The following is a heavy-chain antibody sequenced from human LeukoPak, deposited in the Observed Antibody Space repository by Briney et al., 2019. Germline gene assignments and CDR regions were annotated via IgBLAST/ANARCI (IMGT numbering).Heavy chain of an antibody. Sequence: GGSLRLSCAASGFTFSSYAMSWVRQAPGKGLEWVSAISGSGGSTYYADSVKGRFTISRDNSKNTPYLQMNSLRAEDTAVYYCAKEPSVEDWYVAGYYFDYWGQGTLVTVSS. CDR1: GFTFSSYA. D-gene: IGHD3/OR15-3a*01. J-gene: IGHJ4*02. V-gene: IGHV3-23*01. CDR3: AKEPSVEDWYVAGYYFDY. CDR2: ISGSGGST.